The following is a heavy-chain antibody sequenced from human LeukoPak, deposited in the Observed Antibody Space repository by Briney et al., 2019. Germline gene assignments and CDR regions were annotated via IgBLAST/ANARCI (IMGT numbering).Heavy chain of an antibody. CDR2: VYTSGIISGNT. D-gene: IGHD3-22*01. V-gene: IGHV4-4*07. Sequence: SETLSLTCTVSGGSTSSYYWSWIRQPPGKGLEWIGRVYTSGIISGNTNYNPSLGSRVTMSVDASKNQFSLKLTSVTAADTAIYYCARDRYYYDTSGYYSAFETWGQGTMVTVSS. CDR1: GGSTSSYY. J-gene: IGHJ3*02. CDR3: ARDRYYYDTSGYYSAFET.